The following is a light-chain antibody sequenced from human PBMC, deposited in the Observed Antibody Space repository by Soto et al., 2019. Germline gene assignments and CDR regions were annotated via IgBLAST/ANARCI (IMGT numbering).Light chain of an antibody. V-gene: IGLV2-14*02. CDR1: SSAVGSYRL. J-gene: IGLJ2*01. CDR3: SSYTSTSALVI. CDR2: EVS. Sequence: QSALTQPASVSGSPGQSITISCTGSSSAVGSYRLVSWYQCHPGKVPKLIIYEVSNRPSGVSHRFSGSKSGNTASLTVSGLQAGDEADYYCSSYTSTSALVIFGGGTKLTVL.